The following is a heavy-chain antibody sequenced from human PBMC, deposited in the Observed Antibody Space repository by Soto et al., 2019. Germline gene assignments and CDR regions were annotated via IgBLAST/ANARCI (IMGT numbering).Heavy chain of an antibody. D-gene: IGHD3-10*01. CDR1: GFTFSSYE. CDR3: ARSSGLYYYYGMDV. J-gene: IGHJ6*02. Sequence: GGSLRLSCAASGFTFSSYEMNWVRQAPGKGLEWVSYISSSGSTIYYADSVKGRFTISRDNAKNSLYLQMNSLRAEDTAVYYCARSSGLYYYYGMDVWGQGTTVTVS. CDR2: ISSSGSTI. V-gene: IGHV3-48*03.